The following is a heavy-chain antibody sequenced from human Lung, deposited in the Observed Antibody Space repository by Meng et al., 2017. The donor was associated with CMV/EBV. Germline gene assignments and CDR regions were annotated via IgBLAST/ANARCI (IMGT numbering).Heavy chain of an antibody. Sequence: ASVKVSCKASGYTFSRYGISWVRQAPGQGLEWLGWVGGCDGDTNYALEFRGRVTMTTDTVTNTAYMELRSLTSDDTAVYYCARDWECLDRSDVFDIWGQGTXVTVSS. D-gene: IGHD3-9*01. CDR1: GYTFSRYG. J-gene: IGHJ3*02. V-gene: IGHV1-18*01. CDR3: ARDWECLDRSDVFDI. CDR2: VGGCDGDT.